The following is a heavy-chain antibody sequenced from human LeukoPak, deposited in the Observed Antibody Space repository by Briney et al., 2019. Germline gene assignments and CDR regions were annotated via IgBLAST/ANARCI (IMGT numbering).Heavy chain of an antibody. CDR3: ARDRLRGYYDSSDAY. V-gene: IGHV1-3*01. CDR2: INAGNGNT. Sequence: ASVKVSCKASGGTFSSYAMHWVRQAPGQKLEWMGWINAGNGNTKYSQKFEGRVTITRDTSASTAYMELSSLRSEDTAVYYCARDRLRGYYDSSDAYWGQGTLVTVSS. J-gene: IGHJ4*02. CDR1: GGTFSSYA. D-gene: IGHD3-22*01.